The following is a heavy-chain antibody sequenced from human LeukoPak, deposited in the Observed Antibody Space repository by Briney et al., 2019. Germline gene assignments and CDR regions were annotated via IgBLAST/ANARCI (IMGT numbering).Heavy chain of an antibody. V-gene: IGHV4-34*01. J-gene: IGHJ3*02. D-gene: IGHD2-2*01. CDR1: GGSFSGYY. CDR3: ASGPPYCSSTSCYGFDAFDI. CDR2: INHSGST. Sequence: SETLSLTCAVYGGSFSGYYWSWIRQPPGKGLEWIGEINHSGSTNYNPSLKSRVTISGDTSKNKFPLKMSSVTAADTAVYYCASGPPYCSSTSCYGFDAFDIWGQGTMVTVSS.